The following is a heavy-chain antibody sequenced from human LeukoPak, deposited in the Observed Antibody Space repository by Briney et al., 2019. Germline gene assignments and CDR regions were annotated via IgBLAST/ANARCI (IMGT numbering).Heavy chain of an antibody. J-gene: IGHJ5*02. V-gene: IGHV3-48*03. Sequence: GESLRLSCVASGFTFSSYEMNWVRQAPGMGLEWISYISNGGYTAYYASSVKGRFTVSRDDAKNTHYLQMDSLRVEDTALYYCVREVVAVKWFDPWGQGTLVTVS. CDR2: ISNGGYTA. CDR3: VREVVAVKWFDP. CDR1: GFTFSSYE. D-gene: IGHD2-15*01.